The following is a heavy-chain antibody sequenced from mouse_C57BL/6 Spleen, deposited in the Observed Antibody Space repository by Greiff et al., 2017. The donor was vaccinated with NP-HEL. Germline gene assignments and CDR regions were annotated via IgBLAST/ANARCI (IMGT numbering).Heavy chain of an antibody. J-gene: IGHJ4*01. Sequence: EVKLMESGGGLVKPGGSLKLSCAASGFTFSSYAMSWVRQTPEKRLEWVATISDGGSYIYYPDNVKGRFTISRDNAKNNLYLQMSHLTSEDTAMYYCARVYDYYAMDYWGQGTSVTVSS. D-gene: IGHD1-3*01. V-gene: IGHV5-4*03. CDR3: ARVYDYYAMDY. CDR1: GFTFSSYA. CDR2: ISDGGSYI.